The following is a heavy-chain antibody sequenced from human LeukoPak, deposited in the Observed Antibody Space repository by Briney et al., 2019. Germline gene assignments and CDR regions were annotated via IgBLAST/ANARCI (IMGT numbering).Heavy chain of an antibody. CDR2: ISGSGGST. CDR3: AKDRGVTAVADPFDY. V-gene: IGHV3-23*01. Sequence: GGSLRLSCAASGFTFSSYAMSWVRQAPGRGLEWVSAISGSGGSTYYADSVKGRFTISRDNSKNTLYLQMNSLRAEDTAVYYCAKDRGVTAVADPFDYWGQGTLVTVSS. J-gene: IGHJ4*02. CDR1: GFTFSSYA. D-gene: IGHD6-19*01.